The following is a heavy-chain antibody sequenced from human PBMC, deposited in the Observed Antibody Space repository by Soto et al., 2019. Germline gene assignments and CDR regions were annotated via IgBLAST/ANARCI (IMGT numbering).Heavy chain of an antibody. CDR1: GFTFSSYS. CDR3: ARDLNSYGDYYDAFDI. Sequence: EVQLVESGGGLVQPGGSLRLSCAASGFTFSSYSMNWVRQAPGKGLEWVSYISSSSSTIYYAASVKGRFTISRDNAKNSLYLQMNSLRDEDTAVYYCARDLNSYGDYYDAFDIWGQGTMVTVSS. D-gene: IGHD4-17*01. CDR2: ISSSSSTI. J-gene: IGHJ3*02. V-gene: IGHV3-48*02.